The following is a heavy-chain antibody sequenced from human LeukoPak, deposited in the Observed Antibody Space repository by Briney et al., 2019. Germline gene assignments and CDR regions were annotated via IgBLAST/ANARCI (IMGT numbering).Heavy chain of an antibody. D-gene: IGHD1-26*01. J-gene: IGHJ3*02. CDR3: ARSRSRGPHGRGRVDAFDI. V-gene: IGHV3-30*04. CDR1: GFTSSSYA. CDR2: ISYDGSNK. Sequence: PGRSLRLSCAASGFTSSSYAMHWVRQAPGKGLEWVAVISYDGSNKYYADSVKGRFTISRDNSKNTLYLQMNSLRAEDTAVYYCARSRSRGPHGRGRVDAFDIWGQGTMVTVSS.